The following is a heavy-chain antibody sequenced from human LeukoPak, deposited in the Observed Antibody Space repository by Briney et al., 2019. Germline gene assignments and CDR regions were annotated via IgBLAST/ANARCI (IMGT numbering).Heavy chain of an antibody. CDR3: ARDPRFTTHAFDI. CDR1: GGSISSSSYY. CDR2: IYYSGST. V-gene: IGHV4-39*07. D-gene: IGHD1-14*01. Sequence: PSETLSLTCTVSGGSISSSSYYWGWIRQPPGRGLEWIGSIYYSGSTYYNPSLKSRVTISVDTSKNQFSLKLSSVTAADTAVYYCARDPRFTTHAFDIWGQGTMVTVSS. J-gene: IGHJ3*02.